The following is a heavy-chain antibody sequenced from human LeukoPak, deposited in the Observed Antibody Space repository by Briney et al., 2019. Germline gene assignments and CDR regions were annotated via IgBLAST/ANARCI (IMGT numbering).Heavy chain of an antibody. D-gene: IGHD6-13*01. CDR2: IYSGGST. CDR3: ARDAYLRSSSWGGPLDY. Sequence: GGSLRLSCAASGITVSSDYMSWVRQAPGKGLEWVSVIYSGGSTYYADSVKGRFTISRDNSKNTLYLQMNSLRAEDTAMYYCARDAYLRSSSWGGPLDYWGQGTLVTVSS. J-gene: IGHJ4*02. CDR1: GITVSSDY. V-gene: IGHV3-66*01.